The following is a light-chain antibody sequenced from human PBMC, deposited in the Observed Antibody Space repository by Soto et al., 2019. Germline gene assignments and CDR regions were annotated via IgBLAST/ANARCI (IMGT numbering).Light chain of an antibody. V-gene: IGKV3-15*01. CDR2: GVS. J-gene: IGKJ2*01. CDR1: ESLSYF. Sequence: EIVLTQSPATLSVSPGERVTLSCRASESLSYFLAWYQHKPGQSPRLLIYGVSTRVAGVPSRFSGGGSATHFTLTISSLQSEDFAVYYCQSYNDWPFAFGQGTKLEI. CDR3: QSYNDWPFA.